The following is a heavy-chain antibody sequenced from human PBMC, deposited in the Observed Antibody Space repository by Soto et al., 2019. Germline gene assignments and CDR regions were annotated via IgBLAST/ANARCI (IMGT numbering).Heavy chain of an antibody. V-gene: IGHV1-69*13. CDR1: GGTFSSYA. D-gene: IGHD4-4*01. CDR2: IIPIFGTA. CDR3: ARDPSTVANWFDP. J-gene: IGHJ5*02. Sequence: SVKVSCRASGGTFSSYAISWVRQAPGQGLEWMGGIIPIFGTANYAQKFQGRVTITADESTSTAYMELSSLRSEDTAVYYCARDPSTVANWFDPWGQGTLVTVSS.